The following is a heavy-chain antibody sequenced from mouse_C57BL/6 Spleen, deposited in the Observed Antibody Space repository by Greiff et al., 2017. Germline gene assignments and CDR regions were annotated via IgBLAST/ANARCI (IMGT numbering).Heavy chain of an antibody. V-gene: IGHV5-4*01. CDR3: ARDTDEGAMDY. CDR2: ISDGGSYT. J-gene: IGHJ4*01. D-gene: IGHD1-1*01. Sequence: VQVVESGGGLVKPGGSLKLSCAASGFTFSSYAMSWVRQTPEKRLEWVATISDGGSYTYYPDNVKGRFTISRDNAKNNLYLQMSHLKSEDTAMYYCARDTDEGAMDYWGQGTSVTVSS. CDR1: GFTFSSYA.